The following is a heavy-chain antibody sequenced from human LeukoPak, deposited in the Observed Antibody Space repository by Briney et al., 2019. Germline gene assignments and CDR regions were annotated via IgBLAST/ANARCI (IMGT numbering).Heavy chain of an antibody. V-gene: IGHV1-2*02. CDR2: INPNSGGT. CDR1: GYTFTGSY. J-gene: IGHJ5*02. Sequence: GASVKVSCKASGYTFTGSYMHWVRQAPGQGLEWMGWINPNSGGTNYAQKFQGRVTMTRDTSISTAYMELSRLRSDDTAVYYCALTAIPGDWFDPWGQGTLVTVSS. D-gene: IGHD2-21*02. CDR3: ALTAIPGDWFDP.